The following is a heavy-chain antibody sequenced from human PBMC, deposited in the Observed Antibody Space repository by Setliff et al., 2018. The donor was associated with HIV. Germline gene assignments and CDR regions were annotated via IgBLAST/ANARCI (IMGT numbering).Heavy chain of an antibody. CDR3: ARHGSLGGQWLPPIDY. CDR1: GGSINSTSYY. J-gene: IGHJ4*02. V-gene: IGHV4-39*01. Sequence: SETLSLTCTVSGGSINSTSYYWGWIRQPPGNGLEWIGSIYHTGSTYYKPSLKSRVTISVDTSKNQFSLRLSSVAAADTAVYYCARHGSLGGQWLPPIDYWGRETLVTVSS. CDR2: IYHTGST. D-gene: IGHD6-19*01.